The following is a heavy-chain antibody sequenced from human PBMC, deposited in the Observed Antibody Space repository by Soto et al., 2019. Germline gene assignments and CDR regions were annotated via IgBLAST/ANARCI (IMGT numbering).Heavy chain of an antibody. CDR3: ARGDSTDRSNGVCSFFYNHDMDV. D-gene: IGHD2-8*01. V-gene: IGHV1-2*04. J-gene: IGHJ6*02. Sequence: SVKVSFKASGYSFTDYHIHWVRQAPGQGLEWLGPINPKSGGTSTAQKFQGWVTMTTDTSISTASMELTRLTSDDTAIYYCARGDSTDRSNGVCSFFYNHDMDVWGQGTTVTVSS. CDR2: INPKSGGT. CDR1: GYSFTDYH.